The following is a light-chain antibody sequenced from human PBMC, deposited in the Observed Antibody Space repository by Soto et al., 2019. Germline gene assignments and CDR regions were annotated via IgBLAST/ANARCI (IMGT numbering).Light chain of an antibody. V-gene: IGKV1-5*03. Sequence: DIQMTQSPSTLSASVGDRVTITCRASQSISNSLAWYQQKPGKAPNLLIYKASISGSGVPSRFSGSGSGTDFTLSISSLQTYDFATYYCQHYYSYSTFGRGTKVEIK. CDR1: QSISNS. J-gene: IGKJ4*02. CDR2: KAS. CDR3: QHYYSYST.